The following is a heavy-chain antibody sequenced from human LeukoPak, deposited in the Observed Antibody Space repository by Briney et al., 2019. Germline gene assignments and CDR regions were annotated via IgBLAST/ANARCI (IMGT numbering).Heavy chain of an antibody. CDR1: GGTFSSYA. CDR2: IIPIFGTA. Sequence: GASVNVSCKASGGTFSSYAISWMRQAPGQGLEWMGGIIPIFGTANYAQKFQGRVTITADESTSTAYMELSSLRSEDTAVYYCASSEYSSGWYGHYYYYGMDVWGQGTTVTVSS. D-gene: IGHD6-19*01. CDR3: ASSEYSSGWYGHYYYYGMDV. J-gene: IGHJ6*02. V-gene: IGHV1-69*13.